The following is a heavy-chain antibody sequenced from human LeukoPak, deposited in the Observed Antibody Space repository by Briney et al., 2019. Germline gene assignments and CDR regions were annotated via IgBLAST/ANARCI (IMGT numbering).Heavy chain of an antibody. D-gene: IGHD3-16*01. Sequence: GGSLRLSCAASGFTVSSNYIRWVRQAPGKGLEWASVIYSGGSTYYADSVKGRFTLSRDNSKKTLYLQMNSLRAEDTAVYYCARERGTDAFDIWGQGKMVTVSS. CDR2: IYSGGST. CDR3: ARERGTDAFDI. V-gene: IGHV3-66*01. CDR1: GFTVSSNY. J-gene: IGHJ3*02.